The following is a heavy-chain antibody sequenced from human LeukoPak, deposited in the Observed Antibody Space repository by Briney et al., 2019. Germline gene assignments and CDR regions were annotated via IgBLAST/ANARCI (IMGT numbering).Heavy chain of an antibody. CDR3: ATDLGSSRPNF. J-gene: IGHJ4*02. CDR1: GFTFSYYS. Sequence: GGSLSFSCASSGFTFSYYSMNWVRQAPGKVLKWVSYISSSSSTVYYADSAKGRFTISRDNAKNSLYLQMNSLRAEDTAVYYCATDLGSSRPNFWGQGILVTVSS. D-gene: IGHD6-13*01. V-gene: IGHV3-48*01. CDR2: ISSSSSTV.